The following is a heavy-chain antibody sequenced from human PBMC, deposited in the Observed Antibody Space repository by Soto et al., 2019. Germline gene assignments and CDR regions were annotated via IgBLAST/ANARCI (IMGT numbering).Heavy chain of an antibody. CDR2: IYYSGTT. CDR3: ARSPEATVTAFDY. J-gene: IGHJ4*02. D-gene: IGHD4-17*01. CDR1: GGSISSGGYY. Sequence: QVQLQESGPGLVKPSQTLSLTCTVSGGSISSGGYYWSWIRQHPGKGLEWIGYIYYSGTTYYNPFLKRRVTTSVDTSKNQFSLKLSSVTAADAAVYYCARSPEATVTAFDYWGQGTLVTVSS. V-gene: IGHV4-31*03.